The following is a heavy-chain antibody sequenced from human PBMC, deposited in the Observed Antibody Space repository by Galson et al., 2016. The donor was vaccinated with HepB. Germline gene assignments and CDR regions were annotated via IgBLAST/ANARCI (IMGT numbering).Heavy chain of an antibody. CDR1: GFTFRHHW. Sequence: SLRLSCAASGFTFRHHWMQWVRQAPGKGLLLVSRVAPSGDVTRYADSVRGRFSTSRDNAKNTVYLEMNSLRAEDTALDYCVRDGGHFELDVWGQGTTVTVSS. V-gene: IGHV3-74*01. J-gene: IGHJ6*02. CDR3: VRDGGHFELDV. D-gene: IGHD4-23*01. CDR2: VAPSGDVT.